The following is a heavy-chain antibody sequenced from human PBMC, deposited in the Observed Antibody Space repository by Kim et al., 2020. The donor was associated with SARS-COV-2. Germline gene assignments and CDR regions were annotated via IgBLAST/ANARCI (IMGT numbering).Heavy chain of an antibody. CDR3: ARDEVGGGSYFGAYDV. CDR1: GDSVSSDSAA. D-gene: IGHD1-26*01. Sequence: SQTLSLTCAISGDSVSSDSAAWNWLRQSPSRGLEWLGRTYYRTKWYNDYAVSVKSRLAITADTSKNQFSLQLNSMTPEDTAVYYCARDEVGGGSYFGAYDVWGQGTLVTVSS. CDR2: TYYRTKWYN. V-gene: IGHV6-1*01. J-gene: IGHJ3*01.